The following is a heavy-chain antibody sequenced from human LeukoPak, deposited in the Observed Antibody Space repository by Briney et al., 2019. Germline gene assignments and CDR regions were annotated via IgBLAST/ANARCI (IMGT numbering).Heavy chain of an antibody. D-gene: IGHD6-13*01. CDR3: AKTTHFYSRSWGEYYFDY. Sequence: PSETLSLTCTVSGGSISSYYWSWIRQPPGKGLEWIGYIYYSGSTNYNPSLKSRVTISVDTSKNQLSLRLSSVTAADTAVYYCAKTTHFYSRSWGEYYFDYWGQGTLVTVSS. J-gene: IGHJ4*02. CDR1: GGSISSYY. V-gene: IGHV4-59*01. CDR2: IYYSGST.